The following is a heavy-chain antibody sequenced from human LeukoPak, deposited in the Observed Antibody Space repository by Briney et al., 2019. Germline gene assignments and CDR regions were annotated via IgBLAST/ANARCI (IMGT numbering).Heavy chain of an antibody. CDR1: GVSISSGDYY. V-gene: IGHV4-30-4*01. D-gene: IGHD5-12*01. CDR3: ARVSGYSGYASFDP. Sequence: SETLSLTCTVSGVSISSGDYYWRWIRQPPGKGLEWIGYIYYSGSTYYNPSLKSRITISVDTSKNQFSLKLSSVTAADTAVYYCARVSGYSGYASFDPWGQGTLVTVSS. CDR2: IYYSGST. J-gene: IGHJ5*02.